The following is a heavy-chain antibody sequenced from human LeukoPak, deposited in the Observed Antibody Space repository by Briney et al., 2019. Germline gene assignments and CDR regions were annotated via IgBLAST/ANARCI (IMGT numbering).Heavy chain of an antibody. CDR3: ARAGIAVAHNWFDP. Sequence: ASVKLSCSASGYTFTPFAASPGRQSPGHGLRCWGWSSGYNGNTNAAQKLQGRVTMTTDTSTSTAYTELRSLRSDDTAVYCCARAGIAVAHNWFDPGGQGPLVTVSS. CDR1: GYTFTPFA. V-gene: IGHV1-18*01. J-gene: IGHJ5*02. D-gene: IGHD6-19*01. CDR2: SSGYNGNT.